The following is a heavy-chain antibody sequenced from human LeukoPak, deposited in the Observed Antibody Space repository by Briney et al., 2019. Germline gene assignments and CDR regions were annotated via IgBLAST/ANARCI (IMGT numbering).Heavy chain of an antibody. V-gene: IGHV1-2*02. CDR3: ARDGLPRDFDWSPEDY. J-gene: IGHJ4*02. CDR2: INPNSGGT. Sequence: GASVKVSCKASGYTFTGYYMHWVRQAPGQGLEWMGWINPNSGGTNYAQKFQGRVTMTRDTSISTAYMELSRLRSDDTAVYYCARDGLPRDFDWSPEDYWGQGTLVTVSS. D-gene: IGHD3-9*01. CDR1: GYTFTGYY.